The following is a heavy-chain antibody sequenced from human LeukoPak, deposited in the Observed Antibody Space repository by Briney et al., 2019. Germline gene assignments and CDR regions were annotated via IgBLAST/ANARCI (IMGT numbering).Heavy chain of an antibody. Sequence: ASVKVSCKASAYSFTDYYIHWVRQAPGQGLEWMGRINPNSGGTDYAQKFQGRVTMTRDTSISTAYMELSRLRSDDTAAYYCARSSPTYYFDSSGYYYGDYWGQGTLVIVSS. CDR1: AYSFTDYY. CDR3: ARSSPTYYFDSSGYYYGDY. CDR2: INPNSGGT. J-gene: IGHJ4*02. V-gene: IGHV1-2*06. D-gene: IGHD3-22*01.